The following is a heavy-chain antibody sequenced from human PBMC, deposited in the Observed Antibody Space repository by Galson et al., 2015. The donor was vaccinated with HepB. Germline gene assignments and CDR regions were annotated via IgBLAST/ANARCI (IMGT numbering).Heavy chain of an antibody. CDR3: AKDVVSDVVVVPAATLIL. V-gene: IGHV3-30*18. Sequence: SLRLSCAASGFSVRSYAMHWVRQTPGKGLEWLAVISYDGNNKYYGDSVKGRFTISRDNPKNTLYLQMNSLRAEDTAFYYCAKDVVSDVVVVPAATLILWGQGTLVTVSS. CDR2: ISYDGNNK. D-gene: IGHD2-2*01. J-gene: IGHJ4*02. CDR1: GFSVRSYA.